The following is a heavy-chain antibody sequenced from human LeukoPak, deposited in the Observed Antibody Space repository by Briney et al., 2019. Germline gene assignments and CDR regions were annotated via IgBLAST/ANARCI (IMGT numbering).Heavy chain of an antibody. CDR2: ISGSGIST. Sequence: PGGSLRLSCAASGLTFSSYAMSWVRQAPGKGLEWVSGISGSGISTLYADSVQGRFIISRDNSNNTLYLEINNLRAEDTAVYYCAKDRLKGIAAAGTGWFDSWGQGALVTVSS. D-gene: IGHD6-13*01. CDR3: AKDRLKGIAAAGTGWFDS. J-gene: IGHJ5*01. V-gene: IGHV3-23*01. CDR1: GLTFSSYA.